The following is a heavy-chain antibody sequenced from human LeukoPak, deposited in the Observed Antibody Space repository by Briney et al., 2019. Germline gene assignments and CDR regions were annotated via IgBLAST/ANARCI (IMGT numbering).Heavy chain of an antibody. Sequence: PGGSLRLSCAASGFTFRTSGMNWVRQAPGKGLEWVANIKQDGSEKYYVDSVKGRFTISRDNAKNSLYLQMNSLRAEDTAVYYCASHLRAAFDIWGQGTMVTVSS. CDR3: ASHLRAAFDI. CDR2: IKQDGSEK. CDR1: GFTFRTSG. V-gene: IGHV3-7*01. J-gene: IGHJ3*02.